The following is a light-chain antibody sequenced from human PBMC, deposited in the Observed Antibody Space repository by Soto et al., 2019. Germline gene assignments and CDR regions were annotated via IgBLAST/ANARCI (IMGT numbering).Light chain of an antibody. V-gene: IGKV1-5*02. CDR2: DAS. CDR1: QSVSTR. Sequence: DIRMTQSPSSLSASVGDRVTIICRASQSVSTRLAWYQQKPGKAPKVLIYDASSWAGGVPSRFTGSGSGTEFTLTINSLQPDDFATYYCQQYSVYWTFGQGTKVDIK. CDR3: QQYSVYWT. J-gene: IGKJ1*01.